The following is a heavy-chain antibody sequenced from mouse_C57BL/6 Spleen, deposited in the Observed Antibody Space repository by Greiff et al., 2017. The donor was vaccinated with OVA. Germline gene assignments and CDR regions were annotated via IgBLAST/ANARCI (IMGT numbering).Heavy chain of an antibody. CDR1: GYAFSGYW. CDR3: ARFNYKGDWYFDV. CDR2: IYPGDGDI. V-gene: IGHV1-80*01. J-gene: IGHJ1*03. D-gene: IGHD1-3*01. Sequence: VQLQQSGAELVKPGASVKISCKASGYAFSGYWMNWVKQRPGKGLEWIGQIYPGDGDINYNGKFKGKATLTADKSSSTAYMQLSSLTSEDSAVYFCARFNYKGDWYFDVWGTGTTVTVSS.